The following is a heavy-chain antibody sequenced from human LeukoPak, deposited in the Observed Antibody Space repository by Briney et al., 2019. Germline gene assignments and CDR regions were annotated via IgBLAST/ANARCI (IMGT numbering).Heavy chain of an antibody. CDR3: ARAKIDSWFDP. Sequence: PSETLSLTCTVSGGSISSSSYYWGWIRQPPGKGLEWIGSIYYSGSTYYNPSLKSRVTISVDTSKNQFSLKLSSVTAADTAVYYCARAKIDSWFDPWGQGTLVTVSS. D-gene: IGHD3-3*01. V-gene: IGHV4-39*01. CDR2: IYYSGST. J-gene: IGHJ5*02. CDR1: GGSISSSSYY.